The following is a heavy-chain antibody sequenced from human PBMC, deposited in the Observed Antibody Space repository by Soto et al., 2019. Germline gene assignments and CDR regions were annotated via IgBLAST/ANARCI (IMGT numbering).Heavy chain of an antibody. Sequence: EVQLLESGGGLVQPGGSLRLSCAASGFTFSSYAMSWVRQAPGKGLEWGSAISGIGGSTYYSDCVKGRFTISRDNSKNTLYLQTNSLRAEDTAVSYCALGGGYPPGYYYGMDVWGPGTTVTVSS. CDR3: ALGGGYPPGYYYGMDV. J-gene: IGHJ6*02. V-gene: IGHV3-23*01. CDR1: GFTFSSYA. D-gene: IGHD3-16*02. CDR2: ISGIGGST.